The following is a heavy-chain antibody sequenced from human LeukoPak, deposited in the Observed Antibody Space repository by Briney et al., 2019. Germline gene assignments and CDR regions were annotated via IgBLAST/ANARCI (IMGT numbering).Heavy chain of an antibody. CDR1: GGTFSSYA. Sequence: ASVNVSCKASGGTFSSYAISWVRQAPGQGLEWMGGIIPIFGTANYAQKFQGRVTITADESTSTAYMELSSLRSEDTAVYYCARTTVTTFQVHYYYYGMDVWGQGTTVTVSS. CDR3: ARTTVTTFQVHYYYYGMDV. J-gene: IGHJ6*02. D-gene: IGHD4-17*01. CDR2: IIPIFGTA. V-gene: IGHV1-69*13.